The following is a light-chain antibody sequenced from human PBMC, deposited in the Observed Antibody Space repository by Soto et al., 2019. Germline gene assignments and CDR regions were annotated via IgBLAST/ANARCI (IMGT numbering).Light chain of an antibody. CDR2: GAS. CDR1: QSVSNN. V-gene: IGKV3-15*01. Sequence: IVMTQSPATLSVSPGERATLSCRASQSVSNNLAWYQQQPGQAPRLLIIGASNRVTGIPARFSGSGSGTEFTLTINSLQSEDFAVYYCQQYNNWPPLTFGGGTKVEIK. CDR3: QQYNNWPPLT. J-gene: IGKJ4*01.